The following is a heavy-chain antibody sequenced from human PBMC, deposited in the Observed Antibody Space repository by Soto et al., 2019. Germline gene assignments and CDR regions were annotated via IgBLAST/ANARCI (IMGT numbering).Heavy chain of an antibody. J-gene: IGHJ6*02. CDR1: GYTFTSYY. V-gene: IGHV1-46*01. CDR2: INPSGGST. D-gene: IGHD3-3*01. Sequence: ASVKVSCKASGYTFTSYYMHWVRQAPGQGLEWMGIINPSGGSTSYAQKFQGRVTMTRDTSTSTVYMELSSLRSEDTAVYYCASSGITIFGVVNAYGMDVWGQGTTVTVS. CDR3: ASSGITIFGVVNAYGMDV.